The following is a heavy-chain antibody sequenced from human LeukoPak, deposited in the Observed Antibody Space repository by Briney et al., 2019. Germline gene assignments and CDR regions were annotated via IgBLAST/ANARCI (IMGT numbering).Heavy chain of an antibody. J-gene: IGHJ4*02. CDR3: ARGKTVTNYYDY. V-gene: IGHV4-34*01. CDR2: INHSGST. D-gene: IGHD4-11*01. Sequence: PSETLSLTCAVYGGSFSGYYWSWIRQPPGKGLEWIGEINHSGSTNYNPSLKSRVTISVDTSKNQFSLKLSSVTAADTAVYYRARGKTVTNYYDYWGQGTLVTVSS. CDR1: GGSFSGYY.